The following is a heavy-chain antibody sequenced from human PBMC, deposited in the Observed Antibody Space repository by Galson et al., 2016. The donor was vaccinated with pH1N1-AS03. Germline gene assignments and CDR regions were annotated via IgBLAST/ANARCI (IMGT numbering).Heavy chain of an antibody. CDR1: GGTFTSYA. Sequence: VKVSCKASGGTFTSYAISWVRQAPGQGLEWVGGIIPLFGKSTYAQKFQGRVTITADKSTSTAYMELSSLRSEDTAVYYCARATLSSGGSSGWFDPWGQGTLVTVSS. CDR3: ARATLSSGGSSGWFDP. D-gene: IGHD3-10*01. J-gene: IGHJ5*02. V-gene: IGHV1-69*10. CDR2: IIPLFGKS.